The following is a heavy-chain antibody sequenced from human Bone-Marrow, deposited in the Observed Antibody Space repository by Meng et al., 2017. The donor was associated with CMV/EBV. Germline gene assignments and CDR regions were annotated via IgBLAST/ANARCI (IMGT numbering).Heavy chain of an antibody. CDR1: GYTFTGYY. Sequence: ASVKVSCKASGYTFTGYYMHWVRQAPGQGLEWMGWINPNSGGTNYAQKFQGRVTMTRDTSIRTAYMELSRLRSDDTAVYYCARGGGYSYGYSSGFDPWGQGPLVPVPS. V-gene: IGHV1-2*02. D-gene: IGHD5-18*01. CDR3: ARGGGYSYGYSSGFDP. J-gene: IGHJ5*02. CDR2: INPNSGGT.